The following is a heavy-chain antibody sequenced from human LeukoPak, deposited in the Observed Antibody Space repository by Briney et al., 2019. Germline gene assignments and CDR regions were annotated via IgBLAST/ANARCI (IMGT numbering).Heavy chain of an antibody. Sequence: SLRLSCAAAGFIFDNYAMHWVRQAPGKGLEWVSRISWNTGNKDYADSVKGRFTISRDNDKNSLFLQMNSLRPEDTALYYCVKGTTFDAFDMWGQGTMVIV. V-gene: IGHV3-9*01. CDR3: VKGTTFDAFDM. D-gene: IGHD3-16*01. J-gene: IGHJ3*02. CDR2: ISWNTGNK. CDR1: GFIFDNYA.